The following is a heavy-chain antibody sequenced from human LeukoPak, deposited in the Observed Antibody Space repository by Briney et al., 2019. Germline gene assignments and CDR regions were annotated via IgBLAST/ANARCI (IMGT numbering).Heavy chain of an antibody. D-gene: IGHD4-17*01. CDR1: GFTFSNYG. V-gene: IGHV3-23*01. Sequence: GGSLRLSCAASGFTFSNYGMSWVRQAPGKGLDWVSAISGRGPSTYYADSVKGRFTISRDNSKNTLYLQMNSLRAEDTAVYYCAEVTTMNYWGQGTLVTVSS. J-gene: IGHJ4*02. CDR2: ISGRGPST. CDR3: AEVTTMNY.